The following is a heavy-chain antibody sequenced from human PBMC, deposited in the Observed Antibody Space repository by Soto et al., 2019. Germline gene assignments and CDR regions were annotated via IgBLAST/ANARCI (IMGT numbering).Heavy chain of an antibody. J-gene: IGHJ2*01. CDR1: GGSFSGYY. Sequence: SETLSLTCAVYGGSFSGYYWSWIRQPPGKGLEWIGEINHSGSTNYNPSLKSRVTISVDTSKNQFSLKLSSVTAADTAVYYCARGLIGGWYRVSLGADLWGRCTLVTVS. CDR2: INHSGST. CDR3: ARGLIGGWYRVSLGADL. V-gene: IGHV4-34*01. D-gene: IGHD6-19*01.